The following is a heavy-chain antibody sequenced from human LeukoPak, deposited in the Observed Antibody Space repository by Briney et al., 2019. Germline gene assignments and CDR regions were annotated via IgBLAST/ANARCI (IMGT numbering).Heavy chain of an antibody. CDR3: ARGEGLLGYCSGGSCYPFDY. Sequence: PGRSPRLSCAASGFTFSGYAMHWVRQAPGKGLEWVAVISYDGTNKYYADSVKGRFTISRDNSKNTLYLQMNSLRAEDTAIYYCARGEGLLGYCSGGSCYPFDYWGQGTLVTVSS. CDR1: GFTFSGYA. J-gene: IGHJ4*02. D-gene: IGHD2-15*01. CDR2: ISYDGTNK. V-gene: IGHV3-30*04.